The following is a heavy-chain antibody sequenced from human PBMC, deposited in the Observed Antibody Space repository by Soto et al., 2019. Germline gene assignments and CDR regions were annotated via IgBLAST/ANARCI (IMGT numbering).Heavy chain of an antibody. CDR3: EKDRMPGMGRSGMDV. CDR2: ISWNSGSI. D-gene: IGHD2-2*01. J-gene: IGHJ6*04. CDR1: GFTFDDYT. V-gene: IGHV3-9*01. Sequence: EVQLVESGGGLVQPSRSLRLSCAASGFTFDDYTMHWVRQAPGKGLEWVSGISWNSGSIGYADSVKGRFTISRDNAKNSLYLQMNSLRGEDTALYYCEKDRMPGMGRSGMDVWGKGTTVTVSS.